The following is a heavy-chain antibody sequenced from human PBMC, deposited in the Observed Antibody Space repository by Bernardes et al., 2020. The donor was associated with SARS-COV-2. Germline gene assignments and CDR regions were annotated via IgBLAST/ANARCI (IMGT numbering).Heavy chain of an antibody. CDR2: ISYDGSNK. Sequence: GGSLRLCCAASRFTFSSYAMHWVREAPGKGLECVAVISYDGSNKYYADSVKGRFTISRDNSKNTLYLQMNSLRAEDTAVYYCARDGGGWFDPWGQGTLVTVSS. V-gene: IGHV3-30-3*01. J-gene: IGHJ5*02. D-gene: IGHD3-16*01. CDR3: ARDGGGWFDP. CDR1: RFTFSSYA.